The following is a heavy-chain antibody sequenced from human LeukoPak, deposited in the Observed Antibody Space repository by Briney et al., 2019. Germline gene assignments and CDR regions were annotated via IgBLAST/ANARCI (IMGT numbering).Heavy chain of an antibody. V-gene: IGHV4-39*07. Sequence: SETLSLTCTVSGGSISSSSYYWGWIRQPPGKGLEWIGSIYYSGSTYYNPSLKSRVTISVDTSKNQFSLKLSSVTAADTAVYYCARVVAVGTTDAFDIWGQGTMVTVSS. D-gene: IGHD6-19*01. CDR2: IYYSGST. CDR1: GGSISSSSYY. CDR3: ARVVAVGTTDAFDI. J-gene: IGHJ3*02.